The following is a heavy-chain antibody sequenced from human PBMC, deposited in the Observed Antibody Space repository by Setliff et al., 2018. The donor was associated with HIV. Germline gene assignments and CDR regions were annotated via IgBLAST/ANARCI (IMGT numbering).Heavy chain of an antibody. D-gene: IGHD3-10*01. J-gene: IGHJ6*03. V-gene: IGHV1-8*02. CDR1: GYSFTTSG. CDR2: MNPNSGNT. Sequence: ASVKVSCKASGYSFTTSGVSWVRQAPGQGLEWMGWMNPNSGNTGYAQKFQGRVIMTRNTSISTAYMELSSLRSDDTAVYYCARGRSLVRGSGSPEYYYMDVWGRGTTVTVSS. CDR3: ARGRSLVRGSGSPEYYYMDV.